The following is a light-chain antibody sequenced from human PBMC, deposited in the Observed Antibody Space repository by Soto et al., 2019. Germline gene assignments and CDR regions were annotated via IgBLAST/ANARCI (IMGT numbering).Light chain of an antibody. J-gene: IGKJ1*01. Sequence: GDRVTITCRASHSISSWLAWYQQKPGKAPKLLIYDASSLESGVPSRFSGSGSGTEFILTISSLQPDDFATYYCQQYETFSGTFGPGTKVDIK. CDR3: QQYETFSGT. CDR2: DAS. CDR1: HSISSW. V-gene: IGKV1-5*01.